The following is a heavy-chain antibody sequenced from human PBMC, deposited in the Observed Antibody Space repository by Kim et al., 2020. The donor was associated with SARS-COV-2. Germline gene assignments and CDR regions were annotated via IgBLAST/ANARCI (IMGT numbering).Heavy chain of an antibody. CDR3: VKGPYYGSGSYYKNLPFGY. V-gene: IGHV3-64D*09. J-gene: IGHJ4*02. CDR2: ISSNGGST. D-gene: IGHD3-10*01. Sequence: GGSLRLSCSASGFTFSSYAMHWVRQAPGKGLEYVSAISSNGGSTYYADSVKGRFTISRDNSKNTLYLQMSSLRAEDTAVYYCVKGPYYGSGSYYKNLPFGYWGQGTLVTVSS. CDR1: GFTFSSYA.